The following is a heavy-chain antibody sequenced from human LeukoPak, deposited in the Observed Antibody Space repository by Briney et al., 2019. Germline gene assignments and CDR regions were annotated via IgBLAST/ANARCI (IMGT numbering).Heavy chain of an antibody. D-gene: IGHD2-15*01. J-gene: IGHJ6*02. CDR3: AWGYCSGGSCYSHYYGMDV. Sequence: GASVKVSCKASGYTFTSYGISWVRQAPGQGLEWMGWISAYNGNTNYAQKLQGRVTMTTDTSTSTAYMELRSLRSEDTAVYYCAWGYCSGGSCYSHYYGMDVWGQGTTVTVSS. V-gene: IGHV1-18*01. CDR2: ISAYNGNT. CDR1: GYTFTSYG.